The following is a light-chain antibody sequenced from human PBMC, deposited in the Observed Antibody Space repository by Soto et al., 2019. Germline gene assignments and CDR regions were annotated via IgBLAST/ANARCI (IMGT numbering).Light chain of an antibody. CDR3: QQYSVWPPGLT. Sequence: EMVMTQSPATLSVSPGERATLSCRAIQSVSSNLAWYQQKPGQAPRLLIYGASTRATDIPARFSGNGSGTEFTLSVSRFQSEDFAVYYCQQYSVWPPGLTFGGGTKVDIK. CDR1: QSVSSN. CDR2: GAS. J-gene: IGKJ4*01. V-gene: IGKV3-15*01.